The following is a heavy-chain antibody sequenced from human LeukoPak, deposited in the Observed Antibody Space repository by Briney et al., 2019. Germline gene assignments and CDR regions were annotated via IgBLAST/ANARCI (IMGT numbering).Heavy chain of an antibody. V-gene: IGHV3-23*01. J-gene: IGHJ4*02. CDR1: GFTFTNYA. Sequence: QPGGSLTLSCAASGFTFTNYAMTWVRQAPGKGLEWVSTISGSGGRTYYADSVKGRFTISRDNSKNTLNLRMNSLRAEDTAKYYCAKDRTYCSSTNCYGTYYFDYWGQGTLVTVSS. D-gene: IGHD2-2*01. CDR2: ISGSGGRT. CDR3: AKDRTYCSSTNCYGTYYFDY.